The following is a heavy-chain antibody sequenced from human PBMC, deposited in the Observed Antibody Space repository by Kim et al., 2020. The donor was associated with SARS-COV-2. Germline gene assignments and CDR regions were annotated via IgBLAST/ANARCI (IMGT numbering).Heavy chain of an antibody. D-gene: IGHD1-1*01. CDR2: VYYSGTT. CDR1: GVSISNYA. J-gene: IGHJ6*02. Sequence: SETLSITCTVSGVSISNYAWSWIRQPPGKGLEWIGYVYYSGTTNIHPSLKGRVTILVDTSKNQLSLKVRSVTAADTAVYYCAKWGSSSTRYGMDVWGQGTTVTVSS. V-gene: IGHV4-59*13. CDR3: AKWGSSSTRYGMDV.